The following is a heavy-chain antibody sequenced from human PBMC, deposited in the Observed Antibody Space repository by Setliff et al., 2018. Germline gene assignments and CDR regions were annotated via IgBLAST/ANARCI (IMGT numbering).Heavy chain of an antibody. CDR3: AREGSGWYYDY. V-gene: IGHV1-69*13. Sequence: ASVKVSCKASGGTFSSYAISWVRQAPGQGLEWMGGIIPIFGTANYAQKFQGRVTITADESTSTAYMELGSLRSEDTAVYYCAREGSGWYYDYWGQGTLVTVSS. J-gene: IGHJ4*02. CDR2: IIPIFGTA. CDR1: GGTFSSYA. D-gene: IGHD6-19*01.